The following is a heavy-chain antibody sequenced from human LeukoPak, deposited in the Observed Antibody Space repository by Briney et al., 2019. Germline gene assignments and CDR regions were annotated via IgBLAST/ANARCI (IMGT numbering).Heavy chain of an antibody. V-gene: IGHV5-51*01. D-gene: IGHD7-27*01. CDR3: ARLGPNWGDAFDI. CDR2: IYPGDSDT. CDR1: GYSFTNYW. J-gene: IGHJ3*02. Sequence: KAGESLKISCKGSGYSFTNYWIGWVRQMPGKGLEWMGIIYPGDSDTRYSPSFQGQVTISADKSISTAFLRWSSMRAEDTAMYYCARLGPNWGDAFDIWGQGTMVTVSS.